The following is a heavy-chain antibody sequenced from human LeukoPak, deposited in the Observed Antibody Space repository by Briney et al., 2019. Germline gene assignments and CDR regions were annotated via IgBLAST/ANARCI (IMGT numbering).Heavy chain of an antibody. CDR1: GGSISSYY. D-gene: IGHD3-3*01. CDR3: ARGRPPTFWSGYFRRRDEKGISFDY. J-gene: IGHJ4*02. CDR2: IYYSGST. V-gene: IGHV4-59*12. Sequence: SETLSLTCTVSGGSISSYYWSWIRQPPGKGPEWIGYIYYSGSTNYNPSLKSRVTISVDTSKNQFSLKLSSVTAADTAVYYCARGRPPTFWSGYFRRRDEKGISFDYWGQGTLVTVSS.